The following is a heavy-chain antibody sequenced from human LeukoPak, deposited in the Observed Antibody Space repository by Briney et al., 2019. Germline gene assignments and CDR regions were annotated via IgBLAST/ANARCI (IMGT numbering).Heavy chain of an antibody. CDR2: ISYDGSNK. V-gene: IGHV3-30*03. CDR1: GFTFSSYS. Sequence: PGGSLRLSCAASGFTFSSYSMNWVRQAPGKGLEWVAVISYDGSNKYYADSVKGRFTISRDNSKNTLYLQMNSLRAEDTAVYYCARDLLAAAANWFDPWGQGTLVTVSS. D-gene: IGHD6-13*01. CDR3: ARDLLAAAANWFDP. J-gene: IGHJ5*02.